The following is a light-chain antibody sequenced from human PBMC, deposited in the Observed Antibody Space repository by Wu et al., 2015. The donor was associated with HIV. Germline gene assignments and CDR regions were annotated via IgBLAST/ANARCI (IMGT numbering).Light chain of an antibody. Sequence: EIVMTQSPATLSVSPGERATLSCRASQSVSSNLAWYQQKPGQAPRLLIYGASTRATGIPARFGGSGSGTEFTLTISSMQSEDFAVYYCQQYNKWPPLTFGGGTKVEIK. CDR3: QQYNKWPPLT. V-gene: IGKV3-15*01. J-gene: IGKJ4*01. CDR2: GAS. CDR1: QSVSSN.